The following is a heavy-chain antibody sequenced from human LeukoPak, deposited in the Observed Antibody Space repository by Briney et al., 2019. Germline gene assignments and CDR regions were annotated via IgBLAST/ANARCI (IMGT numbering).Heavy chain of an antibody. J-gene: IGHJ4*02. D-gene: IGHD6-19*01. CDR3: VRESSAWELDY. V-gene: IGHV3-74*01. CDR1: GFTFRNYL. CDR2: INSDGSST. Sequence: GGSLRLSCAASGFTFRNYLMHWVRQAAGKGLVWVSRINSDGSSTTYADSVKGRLTISRDNAKNTLYLQMSSLRAEDTAVYYCVRESSAWELDYWGQGTLVTVSS.